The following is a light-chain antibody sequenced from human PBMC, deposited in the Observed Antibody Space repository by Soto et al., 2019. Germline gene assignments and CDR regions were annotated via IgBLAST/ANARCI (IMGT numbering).Light chain of an antibody. CDR2: DVS. J-gene: IGLJ1*01. Sequence: QSVLTQPASVSGSPGQSIAISCTGTSSDVGGYSYVSWYQQQPGKAPKLVISDVSNRPSGVSDRFSGSKSGNTASLTISGLQDEDEAYYYCASYTTSSTYVFGAGTKVTVL. CDR1: SSDVGGYSY. V-gene: IGLV2-14*01. CDR3: ASYTTSSTYV.